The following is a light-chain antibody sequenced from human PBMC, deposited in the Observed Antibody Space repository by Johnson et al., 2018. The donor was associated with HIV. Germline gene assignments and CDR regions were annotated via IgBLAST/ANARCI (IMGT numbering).Light chain of an antibody. CDR3: GTWDTSLSAGGV. Sequence: QSVLTQPPSVSAAPGQKVTISCSGSTSNIGNNYVSWYQQLPGTAPKLLIYEKNKRPSGIPDRFSASKSGTSATLGITGLQTGDEADYYCGTWDTSLSAGGVFGTGTKVTVL. V-gene: IGLV1-51*02. CDR1: TSNIGNNY. J-gene: IGLJ1*01. CDR2: EKN.